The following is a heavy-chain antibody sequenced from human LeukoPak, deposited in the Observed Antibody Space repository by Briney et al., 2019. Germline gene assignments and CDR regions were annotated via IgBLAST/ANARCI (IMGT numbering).Heavy chain of an antibody. J-gene: IGHJ4*02. CDR2: INPNSGGT. V-gene: IGHV1-2*02. Sequence: ASVKVSCKASGYTFTGYYMHWVRRAPGQGLEWMGWINPNSGGTNCAQKFQGRVTMTRDTSISTAYMELSRLRSDDTAVHYCARETYYYDSSGYYLDCWGQGTLVTVSS. D-gene: IGHD3-22*01. CDR1: GYTFTGYY. CDR3: ARETYYYDSSGYYLDC.